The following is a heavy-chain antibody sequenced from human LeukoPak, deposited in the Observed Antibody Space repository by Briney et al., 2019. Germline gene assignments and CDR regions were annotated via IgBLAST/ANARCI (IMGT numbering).Heavy chain of an antibody. CDR2: ISYDGSNK. Sequence: GGSLRLSCAASGFTFSSYGMHWVRQAPGKGLEWVAVISYDGSNKYYADSVKGRFTISRDNSKNTLYLQMNSLRAEDTAVYYCAKDRGYGSGDFDPWGQGTLVTVSS. CDR3: AKDRGYGSGDFDP. D-gene: IGHD3-10*01. CDR1: GFTFSSYG. V-gene: IGHV3-30*18. J-gene: IGHJ5*02.